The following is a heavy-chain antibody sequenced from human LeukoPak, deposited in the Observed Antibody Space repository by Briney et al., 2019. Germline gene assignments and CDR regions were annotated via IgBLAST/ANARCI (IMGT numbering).Heavy chain of an antibody. J-gene: IGHJ3*01. CDR3: ARGRFHSN. Sequence: GRSLRLSCAASGFTFSSYAMHWARQAPGKGLEWVAVISYDGSNKYYADSVKGRFTISRDNSKNTLYLQMNSLRAEDTAVHYCARGRFHSNWGQGTMVTVSS. D-gene: IGHD3-16*01. V-gene: IGHV3-30*04. CDR2: ISYDGSNK. CDR1: GFTFSSYA.